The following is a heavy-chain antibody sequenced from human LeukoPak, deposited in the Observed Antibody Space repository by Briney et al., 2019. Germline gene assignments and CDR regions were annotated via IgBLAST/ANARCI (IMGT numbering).Heavy chain of an antibody. V-gene: IGHV3-7*04. Sequence: PGGSLRLSCAASGFTFSSYWMNWVRQAPGKGLEWVAYINQDGSDKYYVDSAKGRFTISRDNAKNSLYLQMNSLRAEDTAVYYCARSAGGFDSCGHGSLVTVSS. CDR3: ARSAGGFDS. CDR1: GFTFSSYW. J-gene: IGHJ4*01. D-gene: IGHD3-16*01. CDR2: INQDGSDK.